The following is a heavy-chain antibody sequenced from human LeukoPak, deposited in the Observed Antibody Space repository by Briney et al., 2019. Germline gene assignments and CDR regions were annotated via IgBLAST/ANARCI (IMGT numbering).Heavy chain of an antibody. CDR3: ARDPPYYDFWSGQRGDWFDP. CDR2: ISAYNGNT. Sequence: SVKVSCKASGYTVSSYGISWGGQGPGQGLEWVGWISAYNGNTNYAQKLQGRVTMTTDTSTSTAYMELRSLRSDDTAVYYCARDPPYYDFWSGQRGDWFDPWGQGTLVTVSS. D-gene: IGHD3-3*01. J-gene: IGHJ5*02. V-gene: IGHV1-18*01. CDR1: GYTVSSYG.